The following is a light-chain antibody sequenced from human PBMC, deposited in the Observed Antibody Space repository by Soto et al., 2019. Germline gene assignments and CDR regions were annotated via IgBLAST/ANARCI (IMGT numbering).Light chain of an antibody. Sequence: QSVLTQPASVSGSPGQSITISCTGTSSVVGSYNLVSWYQQHPGKAPKLMIYEVSERPSGVSNRFSGSKSGNTASLTISGLQAEDEADYYCCSYAGSSPYVFGTGTKVTV. CDR3: CSYAGSSPYV. CDR1: SSVVGSYNL. CDR2: EVS. V-gene: IGLV2-23*02. J-gene: IGLJ1*01.